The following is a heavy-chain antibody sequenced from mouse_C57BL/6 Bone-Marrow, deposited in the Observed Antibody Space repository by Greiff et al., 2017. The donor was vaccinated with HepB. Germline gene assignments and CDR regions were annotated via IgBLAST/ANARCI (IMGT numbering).Heavy chain of an antibody. CDR1: GYSITSDY. CDR3: AREGGYDYADYYAMDY. Sequence: EVMLVESGPGLAKPSQTLSLTCSVTGYSITSDYWNWIRKFPGNKLEYMGYISYSGSTYYNPSLKSRISITRDTSKNQYYLQLNSVTTEDTATYYCAREGGYDYADYYAMDYWGQGTSVTVSS. V-gene: IGHV3-8*01. CDR2: ISYSGST. J-gene: IGHJ4*01. D-gene: IGHD2-4*01.